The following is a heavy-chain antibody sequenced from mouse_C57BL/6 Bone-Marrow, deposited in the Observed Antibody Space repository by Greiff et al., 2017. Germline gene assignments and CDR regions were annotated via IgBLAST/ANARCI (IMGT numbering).Heavy chain of an antibody. CDR2: FYPRSGNT. V-gene: IGHV1-81*01. CDR3: ARNLYYFDY. CDR1: GYTFTRYA. J-gene: IGHJ2*01. Sequence: QVQLPPSGAELARPGASVTLSCKASGYTFTRYAISWVKQRTGQGLEWIGSFYPRSGNTYYNEKFKGKATLTADKTSSTAYMELRCLASEDATGDFSARNLYYFDYWGQGTTLTVSS.